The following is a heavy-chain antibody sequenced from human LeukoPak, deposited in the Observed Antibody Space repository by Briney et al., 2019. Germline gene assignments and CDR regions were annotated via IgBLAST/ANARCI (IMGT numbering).Heavy chain of an antibody. CDR1: GGSISSSSYY. Sequence: KPSETLSLTCTVSGGSISSSSYYWGWIRQPPGKGLEWIGSIYYSGSTYYNPSLKSRVTISVDTSKNQFSLKLSSVTAADTAVYYCARKLGLRLGEPYFDYWGQGTLVTVSS. D-gene: IGHD3-16*01. CDR2: IYYSGST. CDR3: ARKLGLRLGEPYFDY. V-gene: IGHV4-39*01. J-gene: IGHJ4*02.